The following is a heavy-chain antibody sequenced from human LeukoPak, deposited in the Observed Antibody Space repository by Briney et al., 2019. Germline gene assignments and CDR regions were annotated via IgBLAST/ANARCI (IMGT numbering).Heavy chain of an antibody. CDR1: GFTFSSYA. V-gene: IGHV3-66*01. D-gene: IGHD3-10*01. CDR3: ATGYGSGMNSEPFDI. Sequence: PGGSLRLSCAASGFTFSSYAMSWVRQAPGKGLEWVSVIYSGGSTYYADSVKGRFTISRDNSKNTLYLQMNSLRAEDTAVYYCATGYGSGMNSEPFDIWGQGTMVTVSS. J-gene: IGHJ3*02. CDR2: IYSGGST.